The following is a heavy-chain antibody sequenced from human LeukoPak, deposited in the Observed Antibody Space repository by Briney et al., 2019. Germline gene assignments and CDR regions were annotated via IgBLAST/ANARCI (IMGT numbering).Heavy chain of an antibody. D-gene: IGHD3-22*01. CDR2: VTGSGGTT. J-gene: IGHJ4*02. Sequence: GGSLRLSCAASGFTFSDYYMNWVRQAPGKGLEWVSAVTGSGGTTYYADSVKGRFTISRDNSINTLYLQMNSLRAEDTAVYYCARTFYLDSSSYFYFWGLGTLVTVSS. V-gene: IGHV3-23*01. CDR1: GFTFSDYY. CDR3: ARTFYLDSSSYFYF.